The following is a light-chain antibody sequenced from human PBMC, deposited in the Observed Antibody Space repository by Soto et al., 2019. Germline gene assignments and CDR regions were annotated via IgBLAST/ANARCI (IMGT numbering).Light chain of an antibody. CDR1: QSVGSTN. CDR2: DTS. J-gene: IGKJ3*01. Sequence: EIVLTQSPATLSLSPGERATLSCGASQSVGSTNLAWYQQKPGLAPRLLIYDTSSRATGIPDRFSGSGSGTDFPLTISRLEPEDFAVYHCQQYGSSPFTFGPGTKVDI. CDR3: QQYGSSPFT. V-gene: IGKV3D-20*01.